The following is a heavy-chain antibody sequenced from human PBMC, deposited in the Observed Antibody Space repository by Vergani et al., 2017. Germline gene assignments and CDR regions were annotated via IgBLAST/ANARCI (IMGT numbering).Heavy chain of an antibody. J-gene: IGHJ6*03. CDR1: GGSISSYY. CDR3: ARDQRDIVVVPAAPRYYYYYMDV. Sequence: QVQLQESGPGLVKPSETLSLTCTVSGGSISSYYWSWIRQPAGKGLEWIGRIYTSGSTNYNPSLKSRVTMSVDTSKNQFSLKLSSVTAADPAVYYCARDQRDIVVVPAAPRYYYYYMDVWGKGTTVTVSS. V-gene: IGHV4-4*07. D-gene: IGHD2-2*01. CDR2: IYTSGST.